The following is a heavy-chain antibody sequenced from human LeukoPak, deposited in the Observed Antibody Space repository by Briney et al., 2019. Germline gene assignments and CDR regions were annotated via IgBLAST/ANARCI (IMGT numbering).Heavy chain of an antibody. CDR1: GSTFSSYS. CDR2: ISSSSSYI. J-gene: IGHJ4*02. Sequence: PGGSLGLSCAASGSTFSSYSMNWVRQAPGKGLEWVSSISSSSSYIYYADSVKGRFTISRDNAKNSLYLQMNSLRAEDTAVYYCARDTRSTIFGVVIPPYYFDYWGQGTLVTVSS. CDR3: ARDTRSTIFGVVIPPYYFDY. V-gene: IGHV3-21*01. D-gene: IGHD3-3*01.